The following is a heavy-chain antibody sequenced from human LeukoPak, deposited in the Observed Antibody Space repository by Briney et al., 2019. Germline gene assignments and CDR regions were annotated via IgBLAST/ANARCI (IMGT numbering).Heavy chain of an antibody. CDR1: GYTFTSYG. D-gene: IGHD2-2*01. Sequence: ASVKVSCKASGYTFTSYGINWVRQAPGQGLEWMGWISAYNGNTNYAQKLQGRVTMTTDTSTSTAYMELRSLRSDDTAVYYCARKYCSSTSCFYNWFDPWGQGTLVTVSS. CDR3: ARKYCSSTSCFYNWFDP. J-gene: IGHJ5*02. V-gene: IGHV1-18*01. CDR2: ISAYNGNT.